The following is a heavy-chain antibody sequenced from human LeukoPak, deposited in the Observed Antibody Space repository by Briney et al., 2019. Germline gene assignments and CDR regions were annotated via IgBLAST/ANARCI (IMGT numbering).Heavy chain of an antibody. CDR3: ARASTLRTGDAH. D-gene: IGHD7-27*01. V-gene: IGHV3-66*01. J-gene: IGHJ4*02. CDR2: IYTGGST. Sequence: GGSLRLSCVASGFTISSNYMSWARQAPGKGLEWVSVIYTGGSTSYADSVKGRFTISRDSSKNTLFLQMDSLRAEDTAVYYCARASTLRTGDAHWGQGTLVTVSS. CDR1: GFTISSNY.